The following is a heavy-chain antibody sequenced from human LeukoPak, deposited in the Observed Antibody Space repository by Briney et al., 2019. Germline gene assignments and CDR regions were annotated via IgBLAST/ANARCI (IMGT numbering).Heavy chain of an antibody. CDR1: GFTFSSYA. J-gene: IGHJ4*02. D-gene: IGHD3-22*01. CDR3: AKSPGIVVTILLL. Sequence: GGSLRLSCAAFGFTFSSYAMSWVRQAPGKGLEWVSAISGSGGSTYYADSVKGRFTISRDNSKNTLYLQMNSLRAEDTAVYYCAKSPGIVVTILLLWGQGTLVTVSS. CDR2: ISGSGGST. V-gene: IGHV3-23*01.